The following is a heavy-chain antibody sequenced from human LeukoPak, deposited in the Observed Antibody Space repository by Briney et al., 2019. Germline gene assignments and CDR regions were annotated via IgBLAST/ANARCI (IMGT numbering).Heavy chain of an antibody. CDR1: GFTFSSYS. J-gene: IGHJ4*02. Sequence: GGSLRLSCAASGFTFSSYSMNWVRQAPGKGLEWVSSISSSSSYIYYADSVKGRFTISRDNAKNSLYLQMNSLRAEDTAVYYCARVSESITIFGVVIKAYFDYWGQGTLVTVSS. V-gene: IGHV3-21*01. CDR2: ISSSSSYI. D-gene: IGHD3-3*01. CDR3: ARVSESITIFGVVIKAYFDY.